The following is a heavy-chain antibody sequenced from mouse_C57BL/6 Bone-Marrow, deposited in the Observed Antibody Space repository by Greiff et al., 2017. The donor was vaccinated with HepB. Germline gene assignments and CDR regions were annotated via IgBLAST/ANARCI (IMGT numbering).Heavy chain of an antibody. CDR2: IHPNSGST. V-gene: IGHV1-64*01. Sequence: QVQLQQSGAELVKPGASVKLSCKASGYTFTSYWMHWVKQRPGQGLEWIGMIHPNSGSTNYNEKFKSKATLTVDKSSSTAYMQLSSLTSEDSAVYYCATKLGHYFDYWGQGTTLTVSS. D-gene: IGHD4-1*01. CDR1: GYTFTSYW. J-gene: IGHJ2*01. CDR3: ATKLGHYFDY.